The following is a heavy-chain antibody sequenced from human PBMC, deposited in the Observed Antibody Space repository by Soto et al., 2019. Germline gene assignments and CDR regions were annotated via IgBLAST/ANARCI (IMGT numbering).Heavy chain of an antibody. D-gene: IGHD3-3*01. CDR1: GFTFSSYA. CDR2: SSGSGGST. Sequence: PGGSLRLSCAASGFTFSSYAMSWVRQAPGKGLEWVSASSGSGGSTYYADSVKGRFTISRDNSKNTLYLQMDSLRAEDTAVYYCAKRGSYDLGMDVWGQGTTVTVSS. V-gene: IGHV3-23*01. CDR3: AKRGSYDLGMDV. J-gene: IGHJ6*02.